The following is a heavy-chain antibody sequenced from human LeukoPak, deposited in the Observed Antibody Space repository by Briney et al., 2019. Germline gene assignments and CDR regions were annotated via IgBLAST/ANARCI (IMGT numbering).Heavy chain of an antibody. J-gene: IGHJ4*02. V-gene: IGHV3-33*01. Sequence: GGSLRLSCAASGFTFSSYGMHWVRQAPGKGLEWVAVIWYDGSNKYYADSVKGRFTISRDNSKSTLYLQMNSLRAEDTAVYYCARDQGLWVGFWSGYYDLWGQGTLVTVSS. D-gene: IGHD3-3*01. CDR2: IWYDGSNK. CDR3: ARDQGLWVGFWSGYYDL. CDR1: GFTFSSYG.